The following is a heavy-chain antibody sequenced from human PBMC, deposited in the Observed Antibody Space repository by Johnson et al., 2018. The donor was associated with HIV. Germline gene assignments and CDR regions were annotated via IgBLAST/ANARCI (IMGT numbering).Heavy chain of an antibody. CDR3: AREWVNGAFDI. CDR2: ISPDESKT. Sequence: VQLVESGGDLVQPGGSLRLSCVASGFSFSNYWMHWVRQAPGKGPVWVSRISPDESKTDYADSVKGRFTISRDNAKNSLYLQMNSLRAEDTAVYYCAREWVNGAFDIWGQGTMVTVSS. V-gene: IGHV3-74*01. D-gene: IGHD1-1*01. CDR1: GFSFSNYW. J-gene: IGHJ3*02.